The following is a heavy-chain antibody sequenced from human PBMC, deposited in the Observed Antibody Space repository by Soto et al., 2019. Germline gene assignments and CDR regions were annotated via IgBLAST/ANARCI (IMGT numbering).Heavy chain of an antibody. CDR3: ARDRGHCSGGSCYSFLAFDI. J-gene: IGHJ3*02. D-gene: IGHD2-15*01. Sequence: PGGSLRLSCAASGFTFSSYWMHWVRQAPGKGLVWVSRINSDGSSTSYADSVKGRFTISRDNAKNTLYLQMNSLRAEDTAVYYCARDRGHCSGGSCYSFLAFDIWGQGTMVTVS. CDR2: INSDGSST. CDR1: GFTFSSYW. V-gene: IGHV3-74*01.